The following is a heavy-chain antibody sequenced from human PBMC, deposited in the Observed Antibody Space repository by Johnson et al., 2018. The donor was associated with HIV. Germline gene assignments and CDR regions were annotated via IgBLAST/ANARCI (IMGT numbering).Heavy chain of an antibody. Sequence: VQLVESGGGLVQPGGSLRLSCAASGFTVSSNYMTWVRQAPGKRLEWVSVIYSGGSTYYPDSVKGRFTISRDNSKNTLYLQMNSLRAEDTAVYYCASLGGSYSLDIWGQGTMVTVSS. CDR2: IYSGGST. V-gene: IGHV3-66*01. CDR1: GFTVSSNY. D-gene: IGHD1-26*01. CDR3: ASLGGSYSLDI. J-gene: IGHJ3*02.